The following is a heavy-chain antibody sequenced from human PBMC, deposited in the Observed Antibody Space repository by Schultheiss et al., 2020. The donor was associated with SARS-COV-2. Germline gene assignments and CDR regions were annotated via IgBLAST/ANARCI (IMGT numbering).Heavy chain of an antibody. V-gene: IGHV3-23*01. CDR2: IGVSGSGT. Sequence: GGSLRLSCAASGFTFSNYAMSWVRQAPGEGLEWVSSIGVSGSGTDYADSVKGRFTISRDNSKDTLWLQMNSLKTEDTAVYYCTTVGPTRPGDYWGQGTLVTVAS. CDR1: GFTFSNYA. CDR3: TTVGPTRPGDY. D-gene: IGHD6-6*01. J-gene: IGHJ4*02.